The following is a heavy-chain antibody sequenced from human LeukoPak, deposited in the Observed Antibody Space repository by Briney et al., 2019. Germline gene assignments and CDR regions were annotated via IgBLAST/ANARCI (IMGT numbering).Heavy chain of an antibody. CDR1: GFTFGAYG. Sequence: GGSLRLSCAASGFTFGAYGMSWFRQAPGKGLEWVSAITYSSGNTYYADSVKGRFTISRDNSKNTLYLQMNSLRAEDTALYYCAKDGTGCGGDCYSDYWGQGTLVTVSS. D-gene: IGHD2-21*02. J-gene: IGHJ4*02. CDR2: ITYSSGNT. V-gene: IGHV3-23*01. CDR3: AKDGTGCGGDCYSDY.